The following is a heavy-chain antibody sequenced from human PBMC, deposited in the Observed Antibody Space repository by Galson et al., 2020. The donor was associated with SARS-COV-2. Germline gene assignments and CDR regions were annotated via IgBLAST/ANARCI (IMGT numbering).Heavy chain of an antibody. J-gene: IGHJ4*02. Sequence: ETSETLSLTCSVSGGSMDSSGYYWAWVRQPPGKGLEWIGNMYSTGNTYYNPSLKSRLSISGDTSKKQFSLRVTSVTAADTAVYYCARFEQQRFDSWGQGILVTVSS. CDR3: ARFEQQRFDS. CDR2: MYSTGNT. CDR1: GGSMDSSGYY. V-gene: IGHV4-39*01.